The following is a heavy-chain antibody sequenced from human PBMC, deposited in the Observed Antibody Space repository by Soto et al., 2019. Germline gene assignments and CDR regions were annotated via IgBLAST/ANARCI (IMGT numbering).Heavy chain of an antibody. CDR3: AKDRYPVVVVPAANGMDV. CDR1: GLTFSRYA. J-gene: IGHJ6*02. V-gene: IGHV3-23*01. Sequence: GSLRLSCAASGLTFSRYAMNWVRQAPGKGLEWVSVISGSGGTRYYADSVKGRFTISRDNSKGILYLQMNSLRADDTAVYYCAKDRYPVVVVPAANGMDVWGQGTTVTVSS. CDR2: ISGSGGTR. D-gene: IGHD2-2*01.